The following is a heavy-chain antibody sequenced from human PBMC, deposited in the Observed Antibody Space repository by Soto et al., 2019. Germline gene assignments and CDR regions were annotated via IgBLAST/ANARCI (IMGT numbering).Heavy chain of an antibody. Sequence: GESLRVSCAASGFTFSRYAMSWVRQAPGKGLEWVSAISGSGGSTYYADSVKGRFTISRDNSKNTLYLQMNSLRAEDTAVYYCAKDRALATVTRRVYYYIGTDARRHALTVTVS. V-gene: IGHV3-23*01. CDR3: AKDRALATVTRRVYYYIGTDA. D-gene: IGHD4-17*01. CDR1: GFTFSRYA. J-gene: IGHJ6*02. CDR2: ISGSGGST.